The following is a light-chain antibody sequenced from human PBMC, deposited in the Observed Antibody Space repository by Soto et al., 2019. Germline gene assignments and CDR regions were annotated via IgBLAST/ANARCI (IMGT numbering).Light chain of an antibody. CDR2: GAS. J-gene: IGKJ3*01. V-gene: IGKV3-15*01. CDR3: QQYNNWPFT. CDR1: QSLSSN. Sequence: EIVMTQSPATLSVSPGERATLSCRASQSLSSNLAWYPQKPGQAPRLLIYGASTRATGIPATFSGSGSGTEFTLTISSLQSEDFAVYYCQQYNNWPFTFGPGTKVDIK.